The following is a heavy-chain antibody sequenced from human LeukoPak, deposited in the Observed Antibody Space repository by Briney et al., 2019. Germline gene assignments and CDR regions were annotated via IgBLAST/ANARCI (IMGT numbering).Heavy chain of an antibody. CDR2: IRGDGGST. CDR3: AKDWQWFH. Sequence: GGSLRLSCAASGFSFSTFAMSWVRQAPGKGLEWVSGIRGDGGSTYYADSVKGRFTISRDNSKNTVYLQMNSLRVDDTAVYYCAKDWQWFHWGQGTLVTVSS. CDR1: GFSFSTFA. V-gene: IGHV3-23*01. D-gene: IGHD3-22*01. J-gene: IGHJ4*02.